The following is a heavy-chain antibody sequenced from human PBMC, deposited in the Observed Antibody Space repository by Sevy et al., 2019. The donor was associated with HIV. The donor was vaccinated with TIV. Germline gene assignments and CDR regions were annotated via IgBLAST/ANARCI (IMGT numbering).Heavy chain of an antibody. CDR1: GFTFSSYS. D-gene: IGHD3-3*01. V-gene: IGHV3-21*01. J-gene: IGHJ3*02. CDR2: ISSSSSYI. CDR3: ARDGVLRFLEWFPEGGDDAFDI. Sequence: GGSLRLSCAASGFTFSSYSMNWVRQAPGKGLEWVSSISSSSSYIYYADSVKGRFTISRDNAKNSLYLQMNSLRAEDTAVYYWARDGVLRFLEWFPEGGDDAFDIWGQGTMVTVSS.